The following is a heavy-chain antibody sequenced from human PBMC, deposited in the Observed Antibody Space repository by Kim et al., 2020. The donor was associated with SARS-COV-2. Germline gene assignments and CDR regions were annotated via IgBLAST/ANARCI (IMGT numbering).Heavy chain of an antibody. D-gene: IGHD3-22*01. CDR1: GFSLRDSGMC. CDR3: ARGRYYYDT. V-gene: IGHV2-70*11. Sequence: SGPTLVKPTQTLTLTCAFSGFSLRDSGMCVTWIRQPPGKALEWLARIDWDGDKHYRTSLMTRLTISKDTSKNQVVLTVTNMDPVDTATYYCARGRYYYDTWGQGTLVTVSS. J-gene: IGHJ4*02. CDR2: IDWDGDK.